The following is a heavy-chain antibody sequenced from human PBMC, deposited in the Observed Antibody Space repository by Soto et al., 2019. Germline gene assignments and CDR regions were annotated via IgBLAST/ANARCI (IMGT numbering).Heavy chain of an antibody. D-gene: IGHD1-26*01. CDR1: GFTFSDYY. CDR2: ISGRDNTV. Sequence: QVQLGESGGGLVKPGGSLRLSCAASGFTFSDYYMSWIRQAPGKGLEWVSYISGRDNTVYYADSVKGRFTISRDNAKNTLYLQMNSLRAEDTAVYCCARERWSYPYWCQGTLVTVSS. CDR3: ARERWSYPY. J-gene: IGHJ4*02. V-gene: IGHV3-11*01.